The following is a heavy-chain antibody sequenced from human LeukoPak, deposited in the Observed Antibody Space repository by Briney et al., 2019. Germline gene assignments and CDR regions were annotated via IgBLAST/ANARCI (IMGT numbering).Heavy chain of an antibody. D-gene: IGHD3-22*01. Sequence: SVKVSCKASGYTFTSYGISWVRQAPGQGLEWMGGIIPIFGTANYAQKFQGRVTITADESTSTAYMELSSLRSEDTAVYYCAGTTYYYDSSGYFDYWGQGTLVTVSS. CDR1: GYTFTSYG. CDR3: AGTTYYYDSSGYFDY. CDR2: IIPIFGTA. V-gene: IGHV1-69*13. J-gene: IGHJ4*02.